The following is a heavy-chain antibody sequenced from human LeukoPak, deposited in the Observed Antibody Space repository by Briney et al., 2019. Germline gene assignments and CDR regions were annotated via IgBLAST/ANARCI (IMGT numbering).Heavy chain of an antibody. CDR2: IIPILGIA. CDR1: GGTFSSYA. Sequence: GASVKVSCKASGGTFSSYAISWVRQAPGQGLEWMGRIIPILGIANYAQKFQGRVTITADKSTSTAYMELSSLRSEDTAVYYCARDSRRIVAAIDYWGQGTLVTVSS. V-gene: IGHV1-69*04. CDR3: ARDSRRIVAAIDY. D-gene: IGHD6-13*01. J-gene: IGHJ4*02.